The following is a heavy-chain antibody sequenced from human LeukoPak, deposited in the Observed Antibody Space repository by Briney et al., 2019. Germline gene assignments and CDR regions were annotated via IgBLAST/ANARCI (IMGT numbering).Heavy chain of an antibody. D-gene: IGHD4-23*01. CDR3: ARHGGTTVVTLDY. J-gene: IGHJ4*02. CDR2: IYPGDSDT. Sequence: GESLKISCKGSGYSFTSYWIGGVRQMPGKGLEWMGIIYPGDSDTRYSPSFQGQVTISADKSINTAYLQWSSLKASDTAMYYCARHGGTTVVTLDYWGQGTLVTVSS. V-gene: IGHV5-51*01. CDR1: GYSFTSYW.